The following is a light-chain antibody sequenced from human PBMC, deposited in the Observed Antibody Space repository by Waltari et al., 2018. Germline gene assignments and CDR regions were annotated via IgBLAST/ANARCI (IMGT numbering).Light chain of an antibody. Sequence: QSLLTQPPSASGTPGQRFTIPCSGSSSNIGSNPVNWFQQLPGTAPKLFIYSNNQRPSGVPDRFSGSKSGTSASLAISGLQSEDEADYYCAAWDDSLNGPVFGGGTKLTVL. CDR3: AAWDDSLNGPV. J-gene: IGLJ2*01. V-gene: IGLV1-44*01. CDR1: SSNIGSNP. CDR2: SNN.